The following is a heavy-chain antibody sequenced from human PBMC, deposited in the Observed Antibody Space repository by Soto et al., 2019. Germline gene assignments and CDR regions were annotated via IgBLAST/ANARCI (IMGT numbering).Heavy chain of an antibody. CDR2: IWYDGSNK. CDR3: ARDRRITIFEAIDY. CDR1: GFTFSSYG. Sequence: GSLRLSCAASGFTFSSYGMHWVRQAPGKGLEWVAVIWYDGSNKYYADSVKGRFTISRDNSKNTLYLQMNSLRAEDTAVYYCARDRRITIFEAIDYWGQGTLVTVSS. V-gene: IGHV3-33*01. D-gene: IGHD3-3*01. J-gene: IGHJ4*02.